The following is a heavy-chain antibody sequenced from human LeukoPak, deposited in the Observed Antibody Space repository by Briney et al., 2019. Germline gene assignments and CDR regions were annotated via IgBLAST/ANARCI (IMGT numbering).Heavy chain of an antibody. V-gene: IGHV1-69*13. J-gene: IGHJ4*02. D-gene: IGHD2-2*01. Sequence: SVRVSCKASGGTFSSYAISWVRQAPGQGLEWMGGIIPIFGTANYAQKFQGRVTITADESTSTAYMELSSLRSEDTAVYYCARGYCSSTSCFSPTGYWGQGTLVTVSS. CDR1: GGTFSSYA. CDR3: ARGYCSSTSCFSPTGY. CDR2: IIPIFGTA.